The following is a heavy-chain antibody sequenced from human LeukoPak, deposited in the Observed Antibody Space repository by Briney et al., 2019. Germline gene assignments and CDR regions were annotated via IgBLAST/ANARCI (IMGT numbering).Heavy chain of an antibody. Sequence: SETLSLTCTVSGGSISSYYWSWIRQPAGKGLEWIGRIYSRGSTNYNPSLQSRVTMSVDTSKNQISLKLNSVTAADTAVYYCARDPMAGTFRAFDSWGQGTMVAVSS. J-gene: IGHJ3*02. CDR1: GGSISSYY. CDR3: ARDPMAGTFRAFDS. CDR2: IYSRGST. V-gene: IGHV4-4*07. D-gene: IGHD6-19*01.